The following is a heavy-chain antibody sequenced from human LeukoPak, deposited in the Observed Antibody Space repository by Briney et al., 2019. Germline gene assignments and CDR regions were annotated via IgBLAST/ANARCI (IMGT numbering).Heavy chain of an antibody. D-gene: IGHD5-12*01. CDR1: GGSISSYY. Sequence: PSETLSLTCTVSGGSISSYYWSWIRQPPGKGLEWIGYIYYSGSTNYNPSLKSRVTISVDTSKNQFSLKLSSVTAADTAVYYCARGPLFGFEWLRFERAASSRHKTYYYYGMDVWGQGTTVTVSS. CDR3: ARGPLFGFEWLRFERAASSRHKTYYYYGMDV. V-gene: IGHV4-59*01. J-gene: IGHJ6*02. CDR2: IYYSGST.